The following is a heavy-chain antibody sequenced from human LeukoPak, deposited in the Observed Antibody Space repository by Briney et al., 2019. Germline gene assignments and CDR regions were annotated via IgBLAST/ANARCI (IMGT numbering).Heavy chain of an antibody. D-gene: IGHD6-19*01. Sequence: SETLSLTCTVSGGSIRSSTYYWGWIRQPPGKGLEWIGSMYYTGSTYYSPSLKSRVTISVDTSKNQFSLKLSSVTAADTAVYYCARQSDSSGWTTYGYWGQGTLVTVSS. J-gene: IGHJ4*02. CDR1: GGSIRSSTYY. V-gene: IGHV4-39*01. CDR3: ARQSDSSGWTTYGY. CDR2: MYYTGST.